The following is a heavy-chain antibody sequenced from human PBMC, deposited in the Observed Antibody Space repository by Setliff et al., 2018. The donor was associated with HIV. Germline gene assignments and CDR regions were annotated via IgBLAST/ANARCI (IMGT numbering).Heavy chain of an antibody. J-gene: IGHJ3*01. CDR1: GGISSNYA. D-gene: IGHD2-2*01. Sequence: GASVKVSCKASGGISSNYAINWVRQAPGQGLEWMGGISPIFGTSNYAQKFQGRVTITADESTSTAYMELSSLRSTDTAVYYCARDAVPHCSDASCYGRGAFDVWGQGTLVTVSS. CDR2: ISPIFGTS. V-gene: IGHV1-69*13. CDR3: ARDAVPHCSDASCYGRGAFDV.